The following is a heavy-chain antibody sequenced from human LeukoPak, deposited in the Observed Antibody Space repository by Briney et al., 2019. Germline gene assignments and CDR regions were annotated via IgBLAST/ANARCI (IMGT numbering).Heavy chain of an antibody. Sequence: SETLSLTCTVSGGSISSSNYYWSWIRQPAGKGLEWIGRIYTSGSTNYNPSLKSRVTISVDTSKNQFSLKLSSVTAADTAVYYCARGRGWYYDSSGPFDYWGQGTLVTVSS. V-gene: IGHV4-61*02. CDR1: GGSISSSNYY. J-gene: IGHJ4*02. D-gene: IGHD3-22*01. CDR3: ARGRGWYYDSSGPFDY. CDR2: IYTSGST.